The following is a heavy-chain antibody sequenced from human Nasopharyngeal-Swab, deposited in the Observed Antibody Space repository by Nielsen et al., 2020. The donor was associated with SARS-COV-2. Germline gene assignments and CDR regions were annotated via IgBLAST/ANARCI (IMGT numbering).Heavy chain of an antibody. CDR3: TSMYSSGWYHTDAFDI. D-gene: IGHD6-19*01. V-gene: IGHV3-73*01. Sequence: GESLKISCAASGFTFSGSAMHWVRQAYGKGLEWVGRIRSKANSYATAYAASVKGRFTISRDDSKNTAYLQMNSLKTEDTAVYYCTSMYSSGWYHTDAFDIWGQGTMVTVSS. J-gene: IGHJ3*02. CDR2: IRSKANSYAT. CDR1: GFTFSGSA.